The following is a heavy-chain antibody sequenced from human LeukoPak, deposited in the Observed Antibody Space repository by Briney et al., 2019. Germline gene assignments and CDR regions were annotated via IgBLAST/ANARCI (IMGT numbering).Heavy chain of an antibody. Sequence: GGSLRLSCAASGFTFSDSAIHWVRQASGKGLEWVGRIRGKGFSDPPAYAASVKGRFIISRDDSESTAYLQMNSLKAEDTAVYYCTVPQSGGNWFDPWGPGTQVTVSS. D-gene: IGHD3-16*01. J-gene: IGHJ5*02. CDR3: TVPQSGGNWFDP. CDR2: IRGKGFSDPP. V-gene: IGHV3-73*01. CDR1: GFTFSDSA.